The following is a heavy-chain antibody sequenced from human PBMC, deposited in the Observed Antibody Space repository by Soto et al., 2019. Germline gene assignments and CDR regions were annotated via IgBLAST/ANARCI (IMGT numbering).Heavy chain of an antibody. Sequence: GGSLRLSCAASGFTFSSYWMSWVRQAPGKGLEWVANLGPDGSGKYSLDSVKGRFTISRDNAKNSLYLQMNSLRAEDTALYYCARVRDFWLSMDLWGQGTTVTVSS. D-gene: IGHD3-3*01. CDR2: LGPDGSGK. J-gene: IGHJ6*02. CDR3: ARVRDFWLSMDL. CDR1: GFTFSSYW. V-gene: IGHV3-7*03.